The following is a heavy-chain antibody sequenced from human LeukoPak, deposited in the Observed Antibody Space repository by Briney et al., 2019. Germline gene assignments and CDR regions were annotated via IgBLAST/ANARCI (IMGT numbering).Heavy chain of an antibody. V-gene: IGHV1-8*01. Sequence: ASVKVSCKASGYTFTSYDINWVRQATGQGLEWMGWMNSNSGNTGYAQKFQGRVTMTRNTSISTAYMELSSLRSEDTAVYYCARVIDWSSSWYRWHYYYYMDVWGKGTTVTVSS. CDR2: MNSNSGNT. D-gene: IGHD6-13*01. CDR3: ARVIDWSSSWYRWHYYYYMDV. J-gene: IGHJ6*03. CDR1: GYTFTSYD.